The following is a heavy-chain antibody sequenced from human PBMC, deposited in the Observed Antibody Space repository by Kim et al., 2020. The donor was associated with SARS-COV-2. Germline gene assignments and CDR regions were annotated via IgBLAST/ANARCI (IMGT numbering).Heavy chain of an antibody. Sequence: SVKVSCKASGFTFTSSAVQWVRQARGQRLEWIGWIVVGSGNTNYAQKFQERVTITRDMSTSTAYMELSSLRSEDTAVYYCAAPGAYCGGDCYFDYYYGMDVWGQGTTVTVSS. CDR2: IVVGSGNT. J-gene: IGHJ6*02. V-gene: IGHV1-58*01. CDR3: AAPGAYCGGDCYFDYYYGMDV. D-gene: IGHD2-21*02. CDR1: GFTFTSSA.